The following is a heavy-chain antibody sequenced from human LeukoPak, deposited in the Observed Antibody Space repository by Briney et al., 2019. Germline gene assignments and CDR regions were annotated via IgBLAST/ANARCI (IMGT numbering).Heavy chain of an antibody. CDR1: GFTFDDYA. Sequence: GRSLRLSCAASGFTFDDYAMHWVRPAPGKGLEWVSGISWNSGSIGYADPVKGRFTISRDNAKNSLYLQMNSLRAEDTALYYCAKDSSPYYGSGRSNWFDPWGQGTLVTVSS. V-gene: IGHV3-9*01. D-gene: IGHD3-10*01. CDR3: AKDSSPYYGSGRSNWFDP. CDR2: ISWNSGSI. J-gene: IGHJ5*02.